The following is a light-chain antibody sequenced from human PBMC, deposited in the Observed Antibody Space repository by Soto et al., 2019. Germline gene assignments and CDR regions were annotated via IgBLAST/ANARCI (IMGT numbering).Light chain of an antibody. Sequence: QSGLTQPASVSGSPGQSITISCTGTSSDVGGYNYVSWYQQHPGKAPKLMIYDVSNRPSGVSNRFSGSKSGNTASLTISGLKAEDEADYYCSSYTSSSTLGVFGTGTKVTVL. V-gene: IGLV2-14*01. CDR3: SSYTSSSTLGV. J-gene: IGLJ1*01. CDR2: DVS. CDR1: SSDVGGYNY.